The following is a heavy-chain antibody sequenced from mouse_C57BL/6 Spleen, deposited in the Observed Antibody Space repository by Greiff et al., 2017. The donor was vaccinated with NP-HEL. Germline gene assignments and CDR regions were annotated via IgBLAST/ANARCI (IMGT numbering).Heavy chain of an antibody. D-gene: IGHD2-3*01. CDR3: ARNGYYVLFDY. V-gene: IGHV1-81*01. CDR1: GYTFTSYG. Sequence: QVQLQQSGAELARPGASVKLSCKASGYTFTSYGISWVKQRTGQGLEWIGEIYPRSGNTYYNEKFKGKATLTADKSSSIAYMELRSLTSEDSAVYFCARNGYYVLFDYWGQGTTLTVSS. CDR2: IYPRSGNT. J-gene: IGHJ2*01.